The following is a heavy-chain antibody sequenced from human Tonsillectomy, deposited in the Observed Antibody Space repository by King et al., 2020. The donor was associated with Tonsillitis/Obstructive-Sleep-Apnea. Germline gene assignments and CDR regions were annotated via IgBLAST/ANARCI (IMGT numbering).Heavy chain of an antibody. V-gene: IGHV1-46*01. D-gene: IGHD3-22*01. Sequence: VQLVESGAEVKKPGASVKVSCKASRYTFTTYYIHWVRQAPGQGLEWMGLINPSGGSTSYAQKFQGRVTMTRDTSTSTLYMELSSLRSEDTAVYYCAREYSGYGNDAFDIWGQGTMVTDSS. CDR2: INPSGGST. CDR1: RYTFTTYY. CDR3: AREYSGYGNDAFDI. J-gene: IGHJ3*02.